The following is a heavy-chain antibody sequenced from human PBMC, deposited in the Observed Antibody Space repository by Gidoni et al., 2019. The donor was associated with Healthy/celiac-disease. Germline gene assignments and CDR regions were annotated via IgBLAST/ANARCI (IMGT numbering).Heavy chain of an antibody. CDR1: GLPFSSYS. D-gene: IGHD3-10*01. Sequence: EVQLVESGGGLVKPGRSLILFCAASGLPFSSYSMNWVRQAHGTGLELVSSISSSSSYIYYADSVKGRCTISRDNAKNSLYLQMNSLRAEDTAVYYCARLAITMVRGVPGGPIDYWGQGTLVTVSS. V-gene: IGHV3-21*01. J-gene: IGHJ4*02. CDR2: ISSSSSYI. CDR3: ARLAITMVRGVPGGPIDY.